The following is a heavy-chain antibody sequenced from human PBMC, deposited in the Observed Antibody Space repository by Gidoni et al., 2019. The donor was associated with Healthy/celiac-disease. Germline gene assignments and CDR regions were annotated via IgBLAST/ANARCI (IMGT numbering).Heavy chain of an antibody. V-gene: IGHV3-23*01. D-gene: IGHD2-2*01. CDR3: AKGIFDIVVVPAANWGRWFDP. J-gene: IGHJ5*02. CDR2: ISGSGGST. CDR1: GFTFSSYA. Sequence: EVQLLESGGGLVQPGGSLRLSCAASGFTFSSYAMSWVRQAPGKGLEWVSAISGSGGSTYYADSVKGRFTISRDNSKNTLYLQMNSLRAEDTAVYYCAKGIFDIVVVPAANWGRWFDPWGQGTLVTVSS.